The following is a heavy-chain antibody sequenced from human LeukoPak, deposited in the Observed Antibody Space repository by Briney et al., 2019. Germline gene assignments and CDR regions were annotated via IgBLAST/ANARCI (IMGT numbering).Heavy chain of an antibody. CDR1: GGSITSYA. J-gene: IGHJ4*02. CDR2: MYHNSNK. CDR3: AINYGDSPPDS. Sequence: SATLSLTCNVSGGSITSYAFSWIRQPPGQGLEWVGYMYHNSNKNNNPSHMSRVSMSVDTSKNQFSLLLTSVTAADTAVYYCAINYGDSPPDSWGQGTLVTVSS. D-gene: IGHD4-17*01. V-gene: IGHV4-59*01.